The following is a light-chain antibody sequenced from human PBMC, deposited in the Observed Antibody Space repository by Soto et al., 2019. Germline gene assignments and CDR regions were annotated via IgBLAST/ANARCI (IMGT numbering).Light chain of an antibody. Sequence: EIVLTQSPATLSLSPVEGATVSCRASQSVISQLAWYQQKPGQAPRLLIYDASNRATGIPARFSGSGSGTDFTLTISSLEPEDFAVYYCQHRVNWPFTFGPGTKVDIK. CDR1: QSVISQ. J-gene: IGKJ3*01. CDR3: QHRVNWPFT. V-gene: IGKV3-11*01. CDR2: DAS.